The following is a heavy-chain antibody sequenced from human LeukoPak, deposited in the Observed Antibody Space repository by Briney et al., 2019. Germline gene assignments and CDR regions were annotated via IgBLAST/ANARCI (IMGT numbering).Heavy chain of an antibody. V-gene: IGHV4-39*01. CDR2: IYYSGST. J-gene: IGHJ4*02. CDR1: GGSISSSSYY. Sequence: ASETLSLTCTVSGGSISSSSYYWGWIRQPPGKGLEWIGSIYYSGSTYYNPSLKSRVTISVDTSKNQFSLKLSSVTAADTAVYYCARQVYGSGTGFDYWGQGTLVTVSS. CDR3: ARQVYGSGTGFDY. D-gene: IGHD3-10*01.